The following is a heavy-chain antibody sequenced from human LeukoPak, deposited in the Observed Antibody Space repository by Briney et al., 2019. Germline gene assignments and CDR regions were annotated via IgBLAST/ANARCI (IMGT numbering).Heavy chain of an antibody. CDR3: AKAVVAGTLYYFDY. Sequence: GGALRLSCAASGFTFSSYGLSWVRQAPGNGLEWASAITASGGTTYYADSVKGRFTISRDTSKNTLYLQMNTLRAEDTAVYYCAKAVVAGTLYYFDYWGQGTLVTVSS. V-gene: IGHV3-23*01. CDR2: ITASGGTT. D-gene: IGHD6-19*01. J-gene: IGHJ4*02. CDR1: GFTFSSYG.